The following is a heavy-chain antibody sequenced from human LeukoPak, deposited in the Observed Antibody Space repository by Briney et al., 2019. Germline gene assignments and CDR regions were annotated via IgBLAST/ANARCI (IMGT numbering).Heavy chain of an antibody. CDR1: GGTFSSYA. D-gene: IGHD3-22*01. J-gene: IGHJ4*02. Sequence: GASVKVSCKASGGTFSSYAISWVRQAPGQGLEWMGGIIPIFGTANYAQKFQGRVTITTDESTSTAYMELSSLRSEDTAVYYCAIWYYYDSSGPGRHLDYWGQGTLVTVSS. V-gene: IGHV1-69*05. CDR3: AIWYYYDSSGPGRHLDY. CDR2: IIPIFGTA.